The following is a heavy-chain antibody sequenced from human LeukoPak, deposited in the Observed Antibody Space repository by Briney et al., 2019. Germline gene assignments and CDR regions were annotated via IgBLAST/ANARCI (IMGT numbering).Heavy chain of an antibody. V-gene: IGHV4-4*07. CDR2: IYTSGST. CDR1: GGSISSYY. Sequence: SETLSLTCTVSGGSISSYYWSWIRQPAGKGLEWIGRIYTSGSTNYNPSLKSRVTMSVDTSKNQFSLKLSSVTAADTAVYYCARDIFWGGSSNWFDPWGQGTLVAVSS. J-gene: IGHJ5*02. CDR3: ARDIFWGGSSNWFDP. D-gene: IGHD3-3*01.